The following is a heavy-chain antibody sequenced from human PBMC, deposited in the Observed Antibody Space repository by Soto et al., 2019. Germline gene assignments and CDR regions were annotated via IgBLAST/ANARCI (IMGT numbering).Heavy chain of an antibody. CDR3: ARFEGYCSSTSCYPPANWFDP. D-gene: IGHD2-2*01. Sequence: TSETLSLTCTVSGGSISSGGYYWSWIRQHPGKGLEWIGYIYYSGSTYYNPSLKSRVTISVDTSKNQFSLKLSSVTAADTAVYYCARFEGYCSSTSCYPPANWFDPWGQGTLVTVSS. V-gene: IGHV4-31*03. CDR1: GGSISSGGYY. CDR2: IYYSGST. J-gene: IGHJ5*02.